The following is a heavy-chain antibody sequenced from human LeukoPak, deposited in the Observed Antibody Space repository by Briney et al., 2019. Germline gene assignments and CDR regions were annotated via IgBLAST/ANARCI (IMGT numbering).Heavy chain of an antibody. J-gene: IGHJ4*02. CDR2: ISSSGGTT. CDR1: GFTFSSYG. Sequence: PGGSLRLSCAASGFTFSSYGMSWVRQAPGKGLEWVSTISSSGGTTNYADSVKGRFTISRDNSKNTLFLRMNSLRAEDTAIYYCAKDSYSSGSYGVYFDYWGQGTLVTVSS. D-gene: IGHD6-25*01. V-gene: IGHV3-23*01. CDR3: AKDSYSSGSYGVYFDY.